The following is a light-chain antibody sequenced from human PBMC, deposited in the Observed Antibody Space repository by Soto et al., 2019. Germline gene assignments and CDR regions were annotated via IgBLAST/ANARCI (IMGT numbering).Light chain of an antibody. CDR3: QSYDNSLSAYV. J-gene: IGLJ1*01. CDR1: SSDIGAGSE. CDR2: GST. V-gene: IGLV1-40*01. Sequence: SVLTQPPSLSGAPGQRVTISCTGSSSDIGAGSEVHWYQQLPGTAPKLLTFGSTNRPSGVPDRFSGSKSATSASLAITGLQAEDEADYYCQSYDNSLSAYVFGTGTKVTVL.